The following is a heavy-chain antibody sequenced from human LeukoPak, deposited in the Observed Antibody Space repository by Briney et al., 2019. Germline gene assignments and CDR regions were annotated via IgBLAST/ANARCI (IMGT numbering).Heavy chain of an antibody. CDR2: INHSGST. CDR1: GGSFSGYY. J-gene: IGHJ6*03. V-gene: IGHV4-34*01. CDR3: ARERYSSGWYQGHYYMDV. Sequence: SETLSLTCAVYGGSFSGYYWSWIRQPPGKGLEWIGEINHSGSTNYNPSLKSRVTISVDTSKNQFSLKLSSVTAADTAVYYCARERYSSGWYQGHYYMDVWGKGTTVTVSS. D-gene: IGHD6-19*01.